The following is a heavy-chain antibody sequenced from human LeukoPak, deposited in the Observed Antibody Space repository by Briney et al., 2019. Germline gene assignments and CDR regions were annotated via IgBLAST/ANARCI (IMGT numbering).Heavy chain of an antibody. CDR3: AIISSGSGSYYNRFDY. CDR2: IRYDGSNK. D-gene: IGHD3-10*01. Sequence: GGSLRLSCAASGFTFSSYAMHWVRQAPGKGLEWVAFIRYDGSNKYYADSVKGRFTISRDNSKNTLYLQMNSLRAEDTAVYYCAIISSGSGSYYNRFDYRGQGTLVTVSS. J-gene: IGHJ4*02. V-gene: IGHV3-30*02. CDR1: GFTFSSYA.